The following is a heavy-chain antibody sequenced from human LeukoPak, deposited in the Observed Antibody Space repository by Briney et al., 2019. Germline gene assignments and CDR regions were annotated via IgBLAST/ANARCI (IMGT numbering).Heavy chain of an antibody. CDR2: ICGSGGST. CDR3: AKPLGPYGDTSGFDS. CDR1: GSTFSNYA. V-gene: IGHV3-23*01. D-gene: IGHD4-17*01. J-gene: IGHJ4*02. Sequence: GSLRLSCAGSGSTFSNYAMSWVRQAPGKGLEWVSAICGSGGSTYYAGSVKGRFTISRDNSKNTLYLQMNSLRAEDTAVYYCAKPLGPYGDTSGFDSWGQGNLVTVSS.